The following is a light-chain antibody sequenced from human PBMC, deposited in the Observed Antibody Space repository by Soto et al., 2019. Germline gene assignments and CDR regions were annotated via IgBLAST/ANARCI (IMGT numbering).Light chain of an antibody. CDR2: SNN. CDR1: SSNIGSNT. CDR3: AAWDESLNGFYV. V-gene: IGLV1-44*01. J-gene: IGLJ1*01. Sequence: QSVLTQPPSASGTPGQRVTISCSGSSSNIGSNTVNWYQQLPGTAPKLLIYSNNQRPSGVPDRFSGSKSGTSASLAISGLQSEDEADYYCAAWDESLNGFYVFGNVTKVTVL.